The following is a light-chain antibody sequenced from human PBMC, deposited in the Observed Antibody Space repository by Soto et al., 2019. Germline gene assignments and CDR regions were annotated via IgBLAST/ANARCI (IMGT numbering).Light chain of an antibody. CDR2: FGS. CDR3: MQALQSLT. J-gene: IGKJ5*01. Sequence: IVMTQSPLTLPVPPGEPASISCRSSQSLLYNNTYNYLDWYVQKPGQSPQLLIYFGSNRAPGVPDRFSGSGSGTDFTLKINRVEAEDVGTYYCMQALQSLTFGQGTRLEIK. CDR1: QSLLYNNTYNY. V-gene: IGKV2-28*01.